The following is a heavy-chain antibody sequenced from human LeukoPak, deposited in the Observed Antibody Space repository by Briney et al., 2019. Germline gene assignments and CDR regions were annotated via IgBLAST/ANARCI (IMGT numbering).Heavy chain of an antibody. D-gene: IGHD1-1*01. CDR3: ARRKERYSWAFDP. V-gene: IGHV1-8*02. CDR1: GYTFTGYY. J-gene: IGHJ5*02. CDR2: INPNSGNT. Sequence: ASVKVSCKASGYTFTGYYMHWVRQAPGQGLEWMGWINPNSGNTGYAQKFQGRVTMTRNTSISTAYMELSSLRSEDTAVYYCARRKERYSWAFDPWGQGTLVTVSS.